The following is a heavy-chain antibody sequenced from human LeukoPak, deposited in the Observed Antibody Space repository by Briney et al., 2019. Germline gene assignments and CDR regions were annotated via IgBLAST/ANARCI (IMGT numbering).Heavy chain of an antibody. V-gene: IGHV5-51*01. CDR2: IYPGDSDT. D-gene: IGHD6-6*01. J-gene: IGHJ4*02. CDR1: GYSFTSYW. CDR3: ARQKYSSSRALDY. Sequence: GESLKISCKGSGYSFTSYWIGWVRQVPGKGLEWRGIIYPGDSDTRYSPSFQGQVTISADKSISTAYLQWSSLKASDTAMYYCARQKYSSSRALDYWGQGTLVTVSS.